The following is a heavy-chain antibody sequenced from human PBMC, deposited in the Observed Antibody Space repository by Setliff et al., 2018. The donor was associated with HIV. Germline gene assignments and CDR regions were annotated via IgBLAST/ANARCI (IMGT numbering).Heavy chain of an antibody. V-gene: IGHV3-21*05. CDR3: ANLWELGA. Sequence: PGGSLRLSCAASGFTFSSYAMSWVHQAAGKGLEWVSYIPISETDTYYADSVKGRFSMSRDSAKNSLYLQMNRLRVEDSAVYYCANLWELGAWGQGTLVTVSS. D-gene: IGHD3-16*01. CDR2: IPISETDT. J-gene: IGHJ5*02. CDR1: GFTFSSYA.